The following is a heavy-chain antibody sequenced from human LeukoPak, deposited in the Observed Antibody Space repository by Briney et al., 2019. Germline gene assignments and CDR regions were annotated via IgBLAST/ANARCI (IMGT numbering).Heavy chain of an antibody. J-gene: IGHJ3*02. CDR3: ARRVVPGDAFDI. V-gene: IGHV4-61*02. D-gene: IGHD3-3*01. Sequence: SQILSLTCTVSGGSISSGSYYWSWIRQPAGKGLEWIGRIYTSGSTNYNPSLKSRVTISVDTSKNQFSLKLSSVTAADTAVYYCARRVVPGDAFDIWGQGTMVTVSS. CDR2: IYTSGST. CDR1: GGSISSGSYY.